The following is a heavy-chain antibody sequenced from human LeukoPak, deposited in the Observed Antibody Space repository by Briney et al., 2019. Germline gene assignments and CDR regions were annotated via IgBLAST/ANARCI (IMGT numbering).Heavy chain of an antibody. V-gene: IGHV3-7*01. CDR3: ARGGGSAS. CDR2: IKPDGSAT. Sequence: RTGGSLRLTCAASGFSFSNFWMSWVRQAPGKGLEWVANIKPDGSATNYVDSVKGRFTISRDNAKNSLDLQMNSLRAEDTAGYYCARGGGSASWGQGTLVTVSS. D-gene: IGHD6-25*01. CDR1: GFSFSNFW. J-gene: IGHJ5*02.